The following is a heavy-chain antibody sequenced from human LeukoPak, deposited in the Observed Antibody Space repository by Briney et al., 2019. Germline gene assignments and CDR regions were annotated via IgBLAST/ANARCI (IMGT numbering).Heavy chain of an antibody. CDR2: INHSGST. J-gene: IGHJ4*02. V-gene: IGHV4-34*01. D-gene: IGHD4-11*01. CDR3: ARGYRPYSPGLGFDY. Sequence: SETLSLTCAVYGGSFSGYYWSWIRQPPGKVLEWIGEINHSGSTNYNPSLKSRVTISVDTSKNQFSLKLSSVTAADTAVYYCARGYRPYSPGLGFDYWGQGTLVTVSS. CDR1: GGSFSGYY.